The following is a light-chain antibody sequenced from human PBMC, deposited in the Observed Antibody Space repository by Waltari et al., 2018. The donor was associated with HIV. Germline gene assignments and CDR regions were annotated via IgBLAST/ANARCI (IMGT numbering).Light chain of an antibody. Sequence: IQLPQSSSPPSASVGARVTSTCRASHDITEYLNWYQQKPGKAPKLLIYGASTLESGVPSRFSGSGSGRDFTLTISSLQPDDFATYYCQQSYNMNTFGQGTKLDIK. V-gene: IGKV1-39*01. CDR1: HDITEY. J-gene: IGKJ2*01. CDR3: QQSYNMNT. CDR2: GAS.